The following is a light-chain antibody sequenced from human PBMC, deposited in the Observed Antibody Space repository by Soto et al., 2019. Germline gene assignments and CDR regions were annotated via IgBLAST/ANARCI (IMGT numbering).Light chain of an antibody. CDR1: QGIRNF. CDR3: RKYSSVPV. CDR2: AAS. J-gene: IGKJ3*01. Sequence: DIQMTQSPTSLSASVGDRVTITCRASQGIRNFVACYQQKPGKAPKLLIYAASTLQSGVPSRFSGSGSGTDLTLTINSLQPEDVAPYSCRKYSSVPVFGPGTKVEIK. V-gene: IGKV1-27*01.